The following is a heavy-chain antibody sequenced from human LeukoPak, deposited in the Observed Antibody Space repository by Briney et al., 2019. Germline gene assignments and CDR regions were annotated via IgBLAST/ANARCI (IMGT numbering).Heavy chain of an antibody. V-gene: IGHV1-2*04. CDR1: GYTFTGYY. Sequence: GASVKVSCKASGYTFTGYYMHWVRQPPGQGLVWMGWINPNSGGTNYAQKFQGWVTITRDTSISTAYMELSRLRSDDTAVYYCARGLWFGLDYFDYWGQGTLVTVSS. CDR3: ARGLWFGLDYFDY. J-gene: IGHJ4*02. D-gene: IGHD3-10*01. CDR2: INPNSGGT.